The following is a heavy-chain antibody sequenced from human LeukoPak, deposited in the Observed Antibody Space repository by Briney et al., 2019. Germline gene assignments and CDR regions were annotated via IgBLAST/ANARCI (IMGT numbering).Heavy chain of an antibody. J-gene: IGHJ4*02. CDR3: ARGPNDFDY. V-gene: IGHV3-48*02. CDR2: ISSGGSTK. D-gene: IGHD2-8*01. CDR1: EFTFSSYS. Sequence: PGGSLRLSCAASEFTFSSYSMNWVRQAPGKGLEWVSYISSGGSTKYYADSVKGRFSISRDNAKNSLYLQMNSLRDEDTAVYYCARGPNDFDYWGQGTLVTVSS.